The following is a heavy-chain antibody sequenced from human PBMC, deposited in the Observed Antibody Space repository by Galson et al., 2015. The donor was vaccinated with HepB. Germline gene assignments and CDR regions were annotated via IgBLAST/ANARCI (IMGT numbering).Heavy chain of an antibody. J-gene: IGHJ2*01. Sequence: SLRLSCAASGFFVSNYYMNWVRQAPGTGLEWVSSIDTRGVVRYVDSVKGRFTISRDSSKNTLDLQINNLRAEDTAAYFCARDRGYFDLWGRGTLFTVSS. CDR1: GFFVSNYY. CDR2: IDTRGVV. V-gene: IGHV3-66*01. CDR3: ARDRGYFDL.